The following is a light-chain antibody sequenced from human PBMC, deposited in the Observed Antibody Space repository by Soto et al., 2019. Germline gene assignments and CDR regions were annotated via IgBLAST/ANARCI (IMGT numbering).Light chain of an antibody. CDR1: QSVLYSSNNKNY. J-gene: IGKJ3*01. CDR3: QQYYSTPRDT. V-gene: IGKV4-1*01. CDR2: WAS. Sequence: DIVMTQSPESLTVSLGERATINCKSSQSVLYSSNNKNYLAWYQQKPGQPPKLLIYWASTRESGVPDRFSGSGSVTDFTLTISSLEAEDVAVYYCQQYYSTPRDTFGPGTKVDIK.